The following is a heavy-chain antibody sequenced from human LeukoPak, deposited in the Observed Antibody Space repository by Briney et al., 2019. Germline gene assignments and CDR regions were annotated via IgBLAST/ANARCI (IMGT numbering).Heavy chain of an antibody. V-gene: IGHV4-59*01. CDR1: GGSISSYY. CDR3: ARAAGYSSSWYWGNFDY. J-gene: IGHJ4*02. D-gene: IGHD6-13*01. CDR2: IYYSGST. Sequence: PSETLSLTCTVSGGSISSYYWSWIRQPPGKGLEWIGYIYYSGSTNYNPSLKSRVTISVDTSKNQFSLKLSSVTAAGTAVYYCARAAGYSSSWYWGNFDYSSQGSLVTVSS.